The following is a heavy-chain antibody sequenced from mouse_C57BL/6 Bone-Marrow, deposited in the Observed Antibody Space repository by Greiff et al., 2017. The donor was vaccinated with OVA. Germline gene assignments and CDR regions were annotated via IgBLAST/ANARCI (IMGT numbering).Heavy chain of an antibody. V-gene: IGHV5-17*01. J-gene: IGHJ1*03. CDR3: ARINYWYFDV. CDR2: ISSGSSTI. Sequence: EVQLVESGGGLVKPGGSLKLSCAASGFTFSDYGMHWVRQAPEKGLEWVAYISSGSSTIYYADTVKGRFTISRDNAKNTLFLQMTSLMSEDTAMYYCARINYWYFDVWGTGTTVTVSS. CDR1: GFTFSDYG.